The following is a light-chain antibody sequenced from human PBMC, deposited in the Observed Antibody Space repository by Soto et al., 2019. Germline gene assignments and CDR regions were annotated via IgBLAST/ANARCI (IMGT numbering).Light chain of an antibody. CDR3: QKYNSASET. CDR2: GAS. J-gene: IGKJ3*01. Sequence: EIVMTQSPATLSVSPGERATLSCRASQSVSSNLAWYQQKPGQAPRLLIYGASTRATGIPARFSGSGSGTEFTLTISSLQSEDFAVYYCQKYNSASETFGPGTKVDIK. V-gene: IGKV3-15*01. CDR1: QSVSSN.